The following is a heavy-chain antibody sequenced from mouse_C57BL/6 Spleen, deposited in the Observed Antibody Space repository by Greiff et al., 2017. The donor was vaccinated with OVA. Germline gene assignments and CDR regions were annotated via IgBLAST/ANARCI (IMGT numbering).Heavy chain of an antibody. V-gene: IGHV1-61*01. D-gene: IGHD2-3*01. CDR1: GYTFNSYW. CDR3: ARDDGYYVFDY. Sequence: QVQLQQPGAELVRPGSSVKLSCKASGYTFNSYWMDWVKQRPGQGLEWIGNIYPSDSETHYNQKFKDKATLTVDKSSSTAYMQLSSLTSEDYAVYYCARDDGYYVFDYWGQGTTLTVSS. J-gene: IGHJ2*01. CDR2: IYPSDSET.